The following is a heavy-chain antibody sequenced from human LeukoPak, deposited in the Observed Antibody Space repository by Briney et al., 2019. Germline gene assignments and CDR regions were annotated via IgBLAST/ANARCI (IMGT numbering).Heavy chain of an antibody. CDR3: ARPTPDFWSGYYDY. CDR2: INPNSGGT. D-gene: IGHD3-3*01. V-gene: IGHV1-2*02. CDR1: GYTFTGYY. J-gene: IGHJ4*02. Sequence: VSVKVSCKASGYTFTGYYMHWVRQAPGQGLEWMGWINPNSGGTNYAQKFQGRVTMTRDTSISTAYLELSRLRSDDTAVYYCARPTPDFWSGYYDYWGQGTLVTVSS.